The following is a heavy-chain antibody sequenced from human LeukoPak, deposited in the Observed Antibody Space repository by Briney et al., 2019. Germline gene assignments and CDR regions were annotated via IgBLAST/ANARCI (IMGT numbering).Heavy chain of an antibody. CDR2: ISYDGSNK. CDR3: ARDLTAVAGMFDY. J-gene: IGHJ4*02. V-gene: IGHV3-30*04. Sequence: GGSLRLSCAASGFTFSSYAMHWVRQAPGKGLEWVAVISYDGSNKYYADSVKGRFTISRDNSKSTLYLQMNSLRAEDTAVYYCARDLTAVAGMFDYWGQGTLVTVSS. CDR1: GFTFSSYA. D-gene: IGHD6-19*01.